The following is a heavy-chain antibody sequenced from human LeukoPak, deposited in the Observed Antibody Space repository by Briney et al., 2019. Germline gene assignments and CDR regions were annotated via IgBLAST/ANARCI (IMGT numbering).Heavy chain of an antibody. Sequence: LRLAGSAPGFPFRDEWMAWGPQSPGKRLEWVANIKGDESLKNYVDALECRFTISRDNAQNSLYLQMNSLRAEDTAVYYCARDNGPVDIWGQGTRITVSS. D-gene: IGHD3-10*01. J-gene: IGHJ3*02. CDR3: ARDNGPVDI. V-gene: IGHV3-7*04. CDR2: IKGDESLK. CDR1: GFPFRDEW.